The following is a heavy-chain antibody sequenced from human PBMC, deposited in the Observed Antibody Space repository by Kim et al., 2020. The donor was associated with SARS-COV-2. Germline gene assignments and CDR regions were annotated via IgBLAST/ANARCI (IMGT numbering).Heavy chain of an antibody. CDR2: VSYSGGS. J-gene: IGHJ4*02. CDR3: ARAHQLAPRGWGLYF. D-gene: IGHD1-1*01. Sequence: SETLSLTCAVSGDSVATDFWTWVRQAPGKGLDWLGYVSYSGGSDYNPNLRGRLTISVDASRTHVSLRLTSLTAADTGVYFCARAHQLAPRGWGLYFWGQG. CDR1: GDSVATDF. V-gene: IGHV4-59*02.